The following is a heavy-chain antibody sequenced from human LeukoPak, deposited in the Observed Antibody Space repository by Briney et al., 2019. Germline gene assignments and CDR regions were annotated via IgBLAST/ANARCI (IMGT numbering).Heavy chain of an antibody. CDR1: GFTFSNAW. J-gene: IGHJ5*02. D-gene: IGHD3-3*01. CDR3: TTVDFWSGYYNMP. V-gene: IGHV3-15*01. CDR2: IKSKTDGGTT. Sequence: GGSLRLSCAASGFTFSNAWMSWVRQAPGKGLEWVGRIKSKTDGGTTDYAAPVKGRFTISRDDSKNTLYLQMNSLKTEDTAVYYCTTVDFWSGYYNMPWGQGTLVTVSS.